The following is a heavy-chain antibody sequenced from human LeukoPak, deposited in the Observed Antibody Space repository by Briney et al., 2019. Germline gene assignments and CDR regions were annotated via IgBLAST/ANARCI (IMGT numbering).Heavy chain of an antibody. Sequence: SETLSLTCTVSGGSISSSSYYWGWLRQPPGKGLEWIGSIYYSGSTYYNPSLKSRVTISVDTSKNQFSLKLSSVTAADTAVYYCARDKFFYAYYFDYWGQGTLVTVSS. V-gene: IGHV4-39*02. CDR2: IYYSGST. J-gene: IGHJ4*02. D-gene: IGHD2/OR15-2a*01. CDR3: ARDKFFYAYYFDY. CDR1: GGSISSSSYY.